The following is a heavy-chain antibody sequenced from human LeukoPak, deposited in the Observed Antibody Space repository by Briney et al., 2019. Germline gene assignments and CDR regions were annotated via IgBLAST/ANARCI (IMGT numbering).Heavy chain of an antibody. V-gene: IGHV3-30*03. CDR3: ARVGIAFNFDY. Sequence: PGGSLRLSCAASGFTFSSYGMHWVRQAPGKGLEWVAVISYDGSNKYYADSVKGRFTISRDNSKNTLYLQMNSLRAEDTAVYYCARVGIAFNFDYWGQGTLVTVSS. J-gene: IGHJ4*02. CDR2: ISYDGSNK. CDR1: GFTFSSYG. D-gene: IGHD6-13*01.